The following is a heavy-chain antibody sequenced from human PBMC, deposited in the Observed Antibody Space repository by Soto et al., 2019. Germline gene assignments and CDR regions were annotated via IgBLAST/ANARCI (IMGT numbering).Heavy chain of an antibody. D-gene: IGHD2-15*01. J-gene: IGHJ4*02. CDR2: IYSGDST. CDR3: ARVGGDCSGGSCYFWRYYFDF. CDR1: GFTVSSNY. Sequence: GGSLRLSCAASGFTVSSNYMSWVRQAPGKGLEWVSVIYSGDSTYYADSVKGRFTISRDNSKNTLYLQMNSLRAEDTAVYYCARVGGDCSGGSCYFWRYYFDFWGQGTLVTVSS. V-gene: IGHV3-66*01.